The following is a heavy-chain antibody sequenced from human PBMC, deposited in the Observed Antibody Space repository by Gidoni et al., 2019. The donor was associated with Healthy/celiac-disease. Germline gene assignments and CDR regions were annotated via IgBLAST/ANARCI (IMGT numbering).Heavy chain of an antibody. J-gene: IGHJ6*02. CDR2: IIPILGIA. CDR1: GGTFRSYA. Sequence: QVQLVQSGAEVKKPGSSVKVSCKASGGTFRSYAISWVRQAPGQGLEWMGRIIPILGIANYAQKFQGRVTITADKSTSTAYMELSSLRSEDTAVYYCARVITMVRGVIIKSNYYYYGMDVWGQGTTVTVSS. D-gene: IGHD3-10*01. V-gene: IGHV1-69*04. CDR3: ARVITMVRGVIIKSNYYYYGMDV.